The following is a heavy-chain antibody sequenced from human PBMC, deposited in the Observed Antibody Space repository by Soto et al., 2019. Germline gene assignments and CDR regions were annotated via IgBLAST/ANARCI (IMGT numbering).Heavy chain of an antibody. V-gene: IGHV3-30*19. D-gene: IGHD3-22*01. J-gene: IGHJ4*02. CDR1: GFTFSSYG. CDR3: ARDYYKYYDSSGYYRSPAY. CDR2: ISYDGSDK. Sequence: PGGSLRLSCAASGFTFSSYGIHWVRQAPGKGLDWVALISYDGSDKDYADSVKGRFTISRDNSRNTLFLQMNSLRAEDTAVYYCARDYYKYYDSSGYYRSPAYWGQGTLVIVSS.